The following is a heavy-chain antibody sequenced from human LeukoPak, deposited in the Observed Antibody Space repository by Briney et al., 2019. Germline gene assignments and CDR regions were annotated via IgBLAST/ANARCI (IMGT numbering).Heavy chain of an antibody. CDR1: GGSISSYY. V-gene: IGHV4-59*01. CDR2: IYDSGST. CDR3: ARSSIAAPPDY. Sequence: SETLSLNCTVSGGSISSYYWSWIRLPPGKGLEWIGYIYDSGSTNYNPSLKSRVTISVDMSKNQLSLKLSSVTAADTAVYYCARSSIAAPPDYWGQGTLVTVSS. J-gene: IGHJ4*02. D-gene: IGHD6-6*01.